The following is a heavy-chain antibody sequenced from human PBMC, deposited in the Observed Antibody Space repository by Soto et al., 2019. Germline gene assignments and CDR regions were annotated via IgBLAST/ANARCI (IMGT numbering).Heavy chain of an antibody. J-gene: IGHJ3*02. CDR2: IYYSGST. Sequence: QVQLQESGPGLVKPSETLSLTCTVSGGSSSSYYWSWIRQPPGKALEWIGYIYYSGSTNYNPSLKSRVTISVDTSKNQFSLKLSSVTAADTAVYYCARGYCSGGSCYFLNDAFDIWGQGTMVTVSS. D-gene: IGHD2-15*01. V-gene: IGHV4-59*01. CDR1: GGSSSSYY. CDR3: ARGYCSGGSCYFLNDAFDI.